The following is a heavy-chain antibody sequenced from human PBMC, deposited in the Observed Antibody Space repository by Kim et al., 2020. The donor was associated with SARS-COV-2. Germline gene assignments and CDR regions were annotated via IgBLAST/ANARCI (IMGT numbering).Heavy chain of an antibody. CDR2: TSYDGSVS. CDR3: VRERFVRGFSNCTFDN. D-gene: IGHD3-10*02. Sequence: GGSLRLSCTASGFTFSGYAMHWVRQAPGKGLAWVTSTSYDGSVSYSADSVKGRFTISRDNFKNTLYLQMDSLRPEDTGVYYCVRERFVRGFSNCTFDNWG. V-gene: IGHV3-30*04. J-gene: IGHJ4*01. CDR1: GFTFSGYA.